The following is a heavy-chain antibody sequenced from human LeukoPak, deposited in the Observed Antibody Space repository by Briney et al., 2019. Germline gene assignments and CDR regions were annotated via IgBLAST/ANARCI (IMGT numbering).Heavy chain of an antibody. V-gene: IGHV3-43*02. J-gene: IGHJ4*02. D-gene: IGHD3-22*01. Sequence: PGGSLRLSCAASGFTFSSYGMHWVRQAPGKGLEWVSLISGDGGSIYYADSAKGRFTISRDNSKDSLYLQMNSLRTEDTALYYCAKDISSYYDSSGYLDYWGQGTLVTVSS. CDR2: ISGDGGSI. CDR3: AKDISSYYDSSGYLDY. CDR1: GFTFSSYG.